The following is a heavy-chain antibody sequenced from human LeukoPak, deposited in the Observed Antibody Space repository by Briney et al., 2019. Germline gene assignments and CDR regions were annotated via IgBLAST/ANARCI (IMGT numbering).Heavy chain of an antibody. Sequence: KPSETLSLTCAVSGYSISSGYYWGWIRQPPGKGLEWIGSIYHSGSTYYNPSLKSRVTISVDTSKNQFSLKLSPVTAADTAVYYCAREMEDSSPGWWYFDLWGRGTLVTVSS. D-gene: IGHD6-13*01. CDR2: IYHSGST. V-gene: IGHV4-38-2*02. J-gene: IGHJ2*01. CDR1: GYSISSGYY. CDR3: AREMEDSSPGWWYFDL.